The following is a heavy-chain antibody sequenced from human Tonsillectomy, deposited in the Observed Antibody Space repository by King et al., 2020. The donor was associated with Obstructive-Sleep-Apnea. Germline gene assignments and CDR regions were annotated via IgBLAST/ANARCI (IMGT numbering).Heavy chain of an antibody. D-gene: IGHD3-10*01. Sequence: VQLVESGGGVVQPGRSLRLSCAASGFTFSSYGMHWVRQAPGKGLEWVAVISYDGSNKYYADSVKGRFTISRDNSKNTLYLQMNSLRAEDTAVYYCARGASMVQGYFDYWGQGTLVTVSS. V-gene: IGHV3-30*04. CDR2: ISYDGSNK. CDR3: ARGASMVQGYFDY. CDR1: GFTFSSYG. J-gene: IGHJ4*02.